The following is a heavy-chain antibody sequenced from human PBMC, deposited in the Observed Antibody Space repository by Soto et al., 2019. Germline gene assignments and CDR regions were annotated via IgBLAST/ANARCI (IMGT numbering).Heavy chain of an antibody. CDR3: ARDHLAAAGSPDYYYGMDV. CDR1: GFTFSSYA. J-gene: IGHJ6*02. D-gene: IGHD6-13*01. CDR2: ISYDGSNK. Sequence: PGGSLRLSCAASGFTFSSYAMHWVRQAPGKGLEWVAVISYDGSNKYYADSVKGRFTISRDNSKNTLYLQMNSLRAEDTAVYYCARDHLAAAGSPDYYYGMDVWGQGTTVTVSS. V-gene: IGHV3-30-3*01.